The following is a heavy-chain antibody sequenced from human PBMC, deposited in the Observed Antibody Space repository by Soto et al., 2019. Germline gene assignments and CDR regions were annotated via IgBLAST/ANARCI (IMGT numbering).Heavy chain of an antibody. J-gene: IGHJ4*02. V-gene: IGHV2-5*02. Sequence: QITLKESGPTLVKPTQTLTLTCTFSGFSLSTSGVGVGWIRQPPGKALEFLALIYWDDDRLYSPSLKSRLTITEDTSKNQVVLTIPSMDPVDTATYYCVTQEGSSGWGGVYWGQGTLVTVSS. CDR1: GFSLSTSGVG. D-gene: IGHD6-19*01. CDR2: IYWDDDR. CDR3: VTQEGSSGWGGVY.